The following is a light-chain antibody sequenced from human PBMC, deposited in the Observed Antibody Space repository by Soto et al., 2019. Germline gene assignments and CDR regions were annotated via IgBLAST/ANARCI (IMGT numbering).Light chain of an antibody. V-gene: IGKV3-20*01. J-gene: IGKJ4*01. Sequence: EIVIPEGRRTLSVSPGERATLSCRASQTVRNNYLAWYQQKPGQAPRLLIYDASSRATGIPDRFSGGGSGTDFTLTISRLELEDFAVYYCQQFSSYPRTFGGGTKV. CDR1: QTVRNNY. CDR2: DAS. CDR3: QQFSSYPRT.